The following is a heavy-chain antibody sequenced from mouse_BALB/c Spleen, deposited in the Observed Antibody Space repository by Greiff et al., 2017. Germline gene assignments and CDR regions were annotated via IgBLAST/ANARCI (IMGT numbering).Heavy chain of an antibody. CDR1: GYSITSDYA. J-gene: IGHJ4*01. Sequence: EVQRVESGPGLVKPSQSLSLTCTVTGYSITSDYAWNWIRQFPGNKLEWMGYISYSGSTSYNPSLKSRISITRDTSKNQFFLQLNSVTTEDTATYYCARSSSYYAMDYWGQGTSVTVSS. CDR2: ISYSGST. CDR3: ARSSSYYAMDY. V-gene: IGHV3-2*02. D-gene: IGHD1-1*01.